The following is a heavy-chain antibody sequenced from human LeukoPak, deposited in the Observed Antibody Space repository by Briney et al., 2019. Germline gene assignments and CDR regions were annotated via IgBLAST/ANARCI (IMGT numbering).Heavy chain of an antibody. V-gene: IGHV1-46*01. Sequence: ASVKVSCKASGYTFTSYYMHWVRQAPGQGLEGMGIINPIGGSTSYAQKFQGRVTMTRDTSTSTVYMELSSLRSEDTAVYYCARAYCSSTSCYPRALRFDPWGQGTLVTVSS. CDR2: INPIGGST. CDR1: GYTFTSYY. J-gene: IGHJ5*02. CDR3: ARAYCSSTSCYPRALRFDP. D-gene: IGHD2-2*01.